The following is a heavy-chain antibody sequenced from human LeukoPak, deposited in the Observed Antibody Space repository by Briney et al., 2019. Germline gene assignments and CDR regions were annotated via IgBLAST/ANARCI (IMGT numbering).Heavy chain of an antibody. V-gene: IGHV3-11*04. D-gene: IGHD5-12*01. Sequence: GGSLRLSCAASGFTFSDYYMSWIRQAPGKGLEWVSYISSSGSTIYYADSVKGRFTISRDNAKNSLYLQMNSLRAEDTAVYYCAKDEYSGYGSFDYWGQGTLVTVSS. CDR2: ISSSGSTI. CDR1: GFTFSDYY. J-gene: IGHJ4*02. CDR3: AKDEYSGYGSFDY.